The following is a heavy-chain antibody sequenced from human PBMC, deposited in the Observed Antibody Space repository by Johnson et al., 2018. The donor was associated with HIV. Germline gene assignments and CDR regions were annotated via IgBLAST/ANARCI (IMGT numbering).Heavy chain of an antibody. D-gene: IGHD3/OR15-3a*01. Sequence: VQLVESGGGVVQPGRSLRLSCAASGFTFSTYDMHWVRQVTGKGLEWVSGITTAGDTYYPGSVKGRFTIFRENVKNSLYLQMNSLRAEDTAVYYCAREFGQASSYAFDIWGQGTLVTVSS. CDR1: GFTFSTYD. CDR2: ITTAGDT. CDR3: AREFGQASSYAFDI. J-gene: IGHJ3*02. V-gene: IGHV3-13*01.